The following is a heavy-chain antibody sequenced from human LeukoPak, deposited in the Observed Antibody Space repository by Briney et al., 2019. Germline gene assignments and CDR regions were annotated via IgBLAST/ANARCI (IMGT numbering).Heavy chain of an antibody. CDR3: ARPTFYYGSGSLGTFDI. D-gene: IGHD3-10*01. CDR1: GYTFTSYG. V-gene: IGHV1-18*01. CDR2: ISGYNGNT. Sequence: ASVKVSCKASGYTFTSYGISWVRQAPGQGLEWMGWISGYNGNTNYAQKLQGRVAMTTDTSTSTAYMELRSLRSDDTAVYYCARPTFYYGSGSLGTFDIWGQGTMVTVSS. J-gene: IGHJ3*02.